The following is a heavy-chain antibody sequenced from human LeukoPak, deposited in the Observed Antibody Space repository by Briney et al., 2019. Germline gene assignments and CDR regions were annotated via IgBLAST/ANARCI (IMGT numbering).Heavy chain of an antibody. CDR2: IYSGGST. V-gene: IGHV3-53*01. D-gene: IGHD6-19*01. CDR1: GFTVSGNY. CDR3: ASRSVAGTKTPFDY. Sequence: GGSLRLSCAASGFTVSGNYMTWVRQAPGKGLEWVSIIYSGGSTYYADSVKGRFTISRDNSKNTVYLRMNSLRAEDTAVYYCASRSVAGTKTPFDYWGQGTLVTVSS. J-gene: IGHJ4*02.